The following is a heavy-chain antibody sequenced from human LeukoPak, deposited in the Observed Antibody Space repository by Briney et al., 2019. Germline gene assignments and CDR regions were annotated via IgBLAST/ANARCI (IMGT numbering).Heavy chain of an antibody. D-gene: IGHD3-22*01. J-gene: IGHJ6*02. Sequence: GGSLRLSCAASGFTFSSYAMSWVRQAPGKGLEWVSAISGSGGSTYYADSVKGRFTISRDNSKNTLYLQMNSLRAEDTAVCYCAKDDTPYYYDSSGYYLYGMDVWGQGTTVTVSS. V-gene: IGHV3-23*01. CDR3: AKDDTPYYYDSSGYYLYGMDV. CDR2: ISGSGGST. CDR1: GFTFSSYA.